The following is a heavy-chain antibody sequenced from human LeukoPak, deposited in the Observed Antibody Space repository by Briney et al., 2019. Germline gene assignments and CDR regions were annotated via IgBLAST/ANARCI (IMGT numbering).Heavy chain of an antibody. CDR3: AKSLYYGSPDYYYYCMDV. CDR2: ISGSGGST. D-gene: IGHD3-10*01. CDR1: GFTFSSYA. Sequence: PGGSLRLSCAASGFTFSSYAMSWVRQAPGKGLEWVSAISGSGGSTYYADSVKGRFTISRDNSKNTLYLQMNSLRAEDTAVYYCAKSLYYGSPDYYYYCMDVWGKGTTVTASS. J-gene: IGHJ6*03. V-gene: IGHV3-23*01.